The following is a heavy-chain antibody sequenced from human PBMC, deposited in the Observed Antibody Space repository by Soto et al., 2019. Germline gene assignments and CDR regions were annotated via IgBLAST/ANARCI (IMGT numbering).Heavy chain of an antibody. V-gene: IGHV1-18*01. J-gene: IGHJ4*02. CDR2: ISAYNGNT. CDR3: ERDGTREYGDYHFDY. CDR1: GYTFTSYG. Sequence: GASVKVSCKASGYTFTSYGSSWVRQAPGQGLEWMGWISAYNGNTNYAQKLQGRVTMTTDTSTSTAYMELRSLRSDDTAVYYCERDGTREYGDYHFDYWGQGTLVTVSS. D-gene: IGHD4-17*01.